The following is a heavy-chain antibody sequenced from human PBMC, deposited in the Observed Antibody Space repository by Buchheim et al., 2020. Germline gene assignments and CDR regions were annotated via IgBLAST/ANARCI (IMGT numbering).Heavy chain of an antibody. D-gene: IGHD5-18*01. V-gene: IGHV4-30-2*01. CDR3: ASSGYSYGYFD. CDR2: IYHRGST. J-gene: IGHJ4*02. CDR1: GGSISSCGYS. Sequence: QLQLQESGSGLVKPSQTLSLTCAVSGGSISSCGYSWSWIRQPPGKGLEWIVYIYHRGSTYYNPSLKSRATISVDRSKNLFSLKLSSVTAADTAVYYCASSGYSYGYFDWGQGTL.